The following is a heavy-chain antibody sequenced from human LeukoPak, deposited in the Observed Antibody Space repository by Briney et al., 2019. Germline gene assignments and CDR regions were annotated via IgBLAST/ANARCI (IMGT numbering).Heavy chain of an antibody. CDR2: INPNSGAT. V-gene: IGHV1-2*03. J-gene: IGHJ4*02. CDR1: GYTFTDYY. CDR3: ARYTAMVRGFDY. D-gene: IGHD5-18*01. Sequence: EASVKASCKASGYTFTDYYMHWVQQAPGQGLEWMGWINPNSGATNFAQKFQGRVTMTRDTSISTAYMELSRLRSEDTAVYYCARYTAMVRGFDYWGQGALVTVSS.